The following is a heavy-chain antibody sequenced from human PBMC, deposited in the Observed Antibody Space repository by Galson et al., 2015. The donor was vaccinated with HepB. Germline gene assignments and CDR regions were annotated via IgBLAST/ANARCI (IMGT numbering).Heavy chain of an antibody. CDR1: GFTFSTYA. V-gene: IGHV3-30*04. Sequence: SLRLSCAASGFTFSTYAMHWVRQAPGKGLEWVAVISYDRSNKYYADSVRGRFTISRDNSENTLYLQMNSLRAEDTAVYYCARVGLAYCGGDCQDAFDIWGQGTMVTVSS. CDR3: ARVGLAYCGGDCQDAFDI. CDR2: ISYDRSNK. D-gene: IGHD2-21*02. J-gene: IGHJ3*02.